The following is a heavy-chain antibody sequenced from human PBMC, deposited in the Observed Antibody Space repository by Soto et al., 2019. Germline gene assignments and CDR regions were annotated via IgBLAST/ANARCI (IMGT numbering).Heavy chain of an antibody. Sequence: ASVKVSCKASGYTFTGYYMHWVRQAPGQGLEWMGWINPNSGGTNYAQKFQGRVTMTRDTSISTAYMELSRLRSDDTAVYYCAIDIVATGYYYYGMDAWGQGTTVTVSS. CDR2: INPNSGGT. CDR3: AIDIVATGYYYYGMDA. V-gene: IGHV1-2*02. D-gene: IGHD5-12*01. CDR1: GYTFTGYY. J-gene: IGHJ6*02.